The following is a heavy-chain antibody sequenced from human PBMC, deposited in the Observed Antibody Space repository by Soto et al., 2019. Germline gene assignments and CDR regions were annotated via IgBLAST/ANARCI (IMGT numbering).Heavy chain of an antibody. Sequence: QVQLVESGGGVVQPGRSLRLSCAASGFTFSSYAMHWVRQAPGKGLEWVAVISYDGSNKYYADSVKGRFTISRDNSKNTLYLQMNSLRAGDTAVYYRARGDIVATFYDYWGQGTLVTVSS. CDR1: GFTFSSYA. CDR2: ISYDGSNK. CDR3: ARGDIVATFYDY. D-gene: IGHD5-12*01. J-gene: IGHJ4*02. V-gene: IGHV3-30-3*01.